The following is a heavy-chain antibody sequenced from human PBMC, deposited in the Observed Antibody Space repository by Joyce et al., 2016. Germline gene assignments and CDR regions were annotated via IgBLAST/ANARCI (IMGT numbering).Heavy chain of an antibody. V-gene: IGHV3-23*01. CDR3: AKSGRYSYGYSGY. J-gene: IGHJ4*02. CDR1: GFTFSSDA. D-gene: IGHD5-18*01. Sequence: EVQLLESGGGLVQPGGSLRLSCAASGFTFSSDARMWVRQAPGKGLEGVSGISGSGGRTYYADSVKGRFTISRDNSKNTLYLQMNSLRAEDTAVYYCAKSGRYSYGYSGYWGQGTLVTVSS. CDR2: ISGSGGRT.